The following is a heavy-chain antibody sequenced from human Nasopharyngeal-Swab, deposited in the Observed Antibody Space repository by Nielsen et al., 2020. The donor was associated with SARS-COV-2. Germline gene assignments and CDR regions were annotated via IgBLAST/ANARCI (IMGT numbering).Heavy chain of an antibody. D-gene: IGHD5-12*01. CDR1: GFTFSSYG. V-gene: IGHV3-30*18. CDR2: ISYDGSNR. J-gene: IGHJ4*02. CDR3: AKDPLYSGYDLRYYFDY. Sequence: GESLKISCAASGFTFSSYGMHWVRQAPGKGLEWVAVISYDGSNRYYADSVKGRFTISRDNSKNTLYLQMNSLRAEDTAVYYCAKDPLYSGYDLRYYFDYWGQGTPVTVSS.